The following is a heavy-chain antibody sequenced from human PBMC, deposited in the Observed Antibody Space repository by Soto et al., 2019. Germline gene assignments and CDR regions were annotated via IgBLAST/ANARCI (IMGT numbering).Heavy chain of an antibody. D-gene: IGHD1-26*01. CDR1: GFTFSSDA. CDR3: ASGRGRYFYYGMDV. Sequence: EVQLLESGGGLVQPGGSLRLSCAASGFTFSSDAITWVRQAPGKGLEWVSVISGSGDRTYYADSVKGRFTISRDNSKNTLYLQMNSLRAEDTAVYYCASGRGRYFYYGMDVWGQGTTVTVSS. J-gene: IGHJ6*02. CDR2: ISGSGDRT. V-gene: IGHV3-23*01.